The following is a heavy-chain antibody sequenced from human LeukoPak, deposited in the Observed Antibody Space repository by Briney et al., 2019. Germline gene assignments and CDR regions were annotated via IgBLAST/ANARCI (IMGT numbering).Heavy chain of an antibody. V-gene: IGHV4-39*01. D-gene: IGHD3-10*01. Sequence: SETLSLTCTVSGGSISSSSYYWGWIRQPPGKGLEWIGSIYDSGSTYYNPSLKSRVTISVDTSKNQFSLKLSSVTAADTAVYYCASSMVRGVIIGYWGQGTLVTVSS. CDR2: IYDSGST. CDR1: GGSISSSSYY. J-gene: IGHJ4*02. CDR3: ASSMVRGVIIGY.